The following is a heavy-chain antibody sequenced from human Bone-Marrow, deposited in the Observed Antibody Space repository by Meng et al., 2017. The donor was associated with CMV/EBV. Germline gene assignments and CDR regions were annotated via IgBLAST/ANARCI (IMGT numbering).Heavy chain of an antibody. Sequence: GESLKISCAASGFTFSSYAMSWVRQAPGKGLEWVSYISSSGSTIYYADSVKGRFTISRDNAKNSLYLQMNSLRAEDTAAYYCAREIGDFWSGYFGGGGAYFDYWGQGTLVTVSS. V-gene: IGHV3-48*03. CDR1: GFTFSSYA. CDR3: AREIGDFWSGYFGGGGAYFDY. D-gene: IGHD3-3*01. CDR2: ISSSGSTI. J-gene: IGHJ4*02.